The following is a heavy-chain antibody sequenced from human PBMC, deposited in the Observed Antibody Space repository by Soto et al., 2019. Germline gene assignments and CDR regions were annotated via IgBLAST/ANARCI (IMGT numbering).Heavy chain of an antibody. Sequence: SETLSLTCTVSGGSISSYYWSWIRQPPGKGLEWIGYIYYSGSTNYNPSLKSRVTISVDTSKNQFSLKLSSVTAADTAVYYCARHDNCSGGSCYLLFDYWGQGTLVTVSS. CDR2: IYYSGST. D-gene: IGHD2-15*01. J-gene: IGHJ4*02. V-gene: IGHV4-59*08. CDR3: ARHDNCSGGSCYLLFDY. CDR1: GGSISSYY.